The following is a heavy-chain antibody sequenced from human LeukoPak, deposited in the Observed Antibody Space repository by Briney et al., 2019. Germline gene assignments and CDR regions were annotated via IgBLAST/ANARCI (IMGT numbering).Heavy chain of an antibody. Sequence: GGSLRLSCAAPGFTFSSYAMHWVRQAPGKGLEWVAVISYDGSNKYYADSVKGRFTISRDNSKNTLYLQMNSLRAEDTAVYYCARDRIQWGRSGPHDYWGQGTLVTVSS. CDR1: GFTFSSYA. CDR3: ARDRIQWGRSGPHDY. D-gene: IGHD1-26*01. CDR2: ISYDGSNK. V-gene: IGHV3-30*04. J-gene: IGHJ4*02.